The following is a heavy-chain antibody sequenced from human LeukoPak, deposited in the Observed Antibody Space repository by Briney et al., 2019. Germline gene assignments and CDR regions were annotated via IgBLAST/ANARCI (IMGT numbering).Heavy chain of an antibody. CDR2: IRSKAYGGTA. Sequence: GGSPRLSCTASGFTFGDYAMNWVRQAPGKGLEWVGFIRSKAYGGTAEYAASVKGRFTISRDDSKSIAYLQMNSLKTEDTAVYHCTRDRRYCSGGSGYRLGAFDIWGQGTMVTVSS. CDR1: GFTFGDYA. CDR3: TRDRRYCSGGSGYRLGAFDI. J-gene: IGHJ3*02. V-gene: IGHV3-49*04. D-gene: IGHD2-15*01.